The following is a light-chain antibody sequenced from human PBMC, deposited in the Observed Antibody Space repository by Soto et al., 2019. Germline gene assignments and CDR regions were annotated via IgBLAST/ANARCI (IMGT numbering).Light chain of an antibody. Sequence: QAASVSGSPGQSITISCTGTSSDVGGYNYVSWYQHHPGKAPKLIIYDVTNRPSGVSHRFSGSKSANTASLTISGLQTEDEADYYCSSFTSTSTLYVFGAGTKLTVL. CDR3: SSFTSTSTLYV. CDR2: DVT. J-gene: IGLJ1*01. CDR1: SSDVGGYNY. V-gene: IGLV2-14*03.